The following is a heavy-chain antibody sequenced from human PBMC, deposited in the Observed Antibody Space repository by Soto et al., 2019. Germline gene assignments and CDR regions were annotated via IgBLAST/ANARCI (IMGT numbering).Heavy chain of an antibody. J-gene: IGHJ6*02. CDR3: ARMASFYCSGGSCYPTYGMDV. D-gene: IGHD2-15*01. V-gene: IGHV3-30-3*01. Sequence: VESGGGVVQPGRSLRLSCAASGFTFSSYAMHWVRQAPGKGLEWVAVISYDGSNNYYADSVKGRFTISRDNSKNTLYLQMNSLRAEDTAVYYCARMASFYCSGGSCYPTYGMDVWGQGTTVTVSS. CDR1: GFTFSSYA. CDR2: ISYDGSNN.